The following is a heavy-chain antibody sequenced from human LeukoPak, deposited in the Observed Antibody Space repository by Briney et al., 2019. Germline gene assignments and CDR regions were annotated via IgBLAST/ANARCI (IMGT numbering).Heavy chain of an antibody. CDR3: AKDDIAVATRPGGYFDS. D-gene: IGHD6-19*01. CDR1: GFTFDDFA. J-gene: IGHJ4*02. Sequence: GGSLRLSCVASGFTFDDFAMHWVRQAPGKGLEWVSGISWNGGSIGTADSVRGRFTISRDNTKNYLYLHLNSLRPEDTALYYCAKDDIAVATRPGGYFDSWGQGTPVTVSS. V-gene: IGHV3-9*01. CDR2: ISWNGGSI.